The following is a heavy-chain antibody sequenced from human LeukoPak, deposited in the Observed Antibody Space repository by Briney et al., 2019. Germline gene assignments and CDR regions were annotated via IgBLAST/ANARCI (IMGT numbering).Heavy chain of an antibody. D-gene: IGHD3-22*01. CDR3: AKDSTYYYDSSGYYHNWFDP. J-gene: IGHJ5*02. Sequence: GGSLRLSCAASGFTFSSYAMSWVRQAPGKGLGWVSAISGSGGSTYYADSVKGRFTISRDNSKNTLYLQMNSLRAEDTAVYYCAKDSTYYYDSSGYYHNWFDPWGQGTLVTVSS. CDR2: ISGSGGST. V-gene: IGHV3-23*01. CDR1: GFTFSSYA.